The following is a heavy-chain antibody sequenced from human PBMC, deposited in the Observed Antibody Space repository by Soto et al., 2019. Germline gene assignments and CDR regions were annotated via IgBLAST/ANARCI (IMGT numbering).Heavy chain of an antibody. D-gene: IGHD3-22*01. Sequence: ASVKVSCKTSGYTFTSYDINWVRQATGQGLEWMGWMNPNSGDTGYAEKFQGRVTLTRNTYISTAYMELSSLRSEDTAVYYCARSRLYSDSGASWAWGQGTLVTVSS. CDR3: ARSRLYSDSGASWA. J-gene: IGHJ1*01. V-gene: IGHV1-8*01. CDR2: MNPNSGDT. CDR1: GYTFTSYD.